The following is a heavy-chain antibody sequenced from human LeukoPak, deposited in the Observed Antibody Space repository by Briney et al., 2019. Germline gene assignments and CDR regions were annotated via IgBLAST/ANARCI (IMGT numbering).Heavy chain of an antibody. V-gene: IGHV3-7*05. Sequence: GGSLRVSCAASGFTFSNHWMSWVRQTPGTGLEWVASIKQDGSEKYYVDSVKGRFTISRDNAKTSVYLQINSLRAEDTAVYYCARAHVRYCGGDCYTAHFDYWGQGTLITVSS. D-gene: IGHD2-21*02. CDR1: GFTFSNHW. J-gene: IGHJ4*02. CDR2: IKQDGSEK. CDR3: ARAHVRYCGGDCYTAHFDY.